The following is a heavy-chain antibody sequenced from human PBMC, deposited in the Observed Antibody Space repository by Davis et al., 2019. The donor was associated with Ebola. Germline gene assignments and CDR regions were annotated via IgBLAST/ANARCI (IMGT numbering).Heavy chain of an antibody. Sequence: GGSLRLSCAASGFTSSGSAMHWVRQASGKGLEWVGRIRSKANSYATAYAASVKGRFTISRDDSKNTAYLQMNSLKTEDTAVYYCTQSGSRDYWGQGTLVTVSS. CDR1: GFTSSGSA. J-gene: IGHJ4*02. D-gene: IGHD1-26*01. CDR3: TQSGSRDY. V-gene: IGHV3-73*01. CDR2: IRSKANSYAT.